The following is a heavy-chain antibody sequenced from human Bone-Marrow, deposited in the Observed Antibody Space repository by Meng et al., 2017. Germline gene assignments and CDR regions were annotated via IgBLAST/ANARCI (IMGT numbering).Heavy chain of an antibody. V-gene: IGHV4-34*01. Sequence: QVQLETSRAGLFVPSETLSLTCAVSRGYFRGYSWIWVRQTPGKGLEWIGEINHSGSTNYNPSLKSRVTISVDTSKNHFSLKLSSVTAADTAVYYCARGRVTTVTTPNWYFDLWGRGTLVTVSS. CDR3: ARGRVTTVTTPNWYFDL. D-gene: IGHD4-17*01. CDR1: RGYFRGYS. CDR2: INHSGST. J-gene: IGHJ2*01.